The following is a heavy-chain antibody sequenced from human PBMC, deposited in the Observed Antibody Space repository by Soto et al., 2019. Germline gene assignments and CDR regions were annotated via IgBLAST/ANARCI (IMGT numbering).Heavy chain of an antibody. CDR1: GFTFSSYC. CDR2: ISYDGSNK. D-gene: IGHD6-13*01. V-gene: IGHV3-30*18. J-gene: IGHJ4*02. Sequence: GGSLILSCAASGFTFSSYCMHWVRQAPGKGLEWVAVISYDGSNKYYADSVKGRFTISRDNSKNTLYLQMNSLRAEDTAVYYCAKEAAAGTMDYWGQGTLVTVSS. CDR3: AKEAAAGTMDY.